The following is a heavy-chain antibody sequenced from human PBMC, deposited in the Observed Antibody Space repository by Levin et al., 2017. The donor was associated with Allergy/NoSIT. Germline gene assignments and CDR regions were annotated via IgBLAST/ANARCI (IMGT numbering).Heavy chain of an antibody. CDR3: AKDLRFGVTDS. D-gene: IGHD3-16*01. V-gene: IGHV3-23*01. Sequence: GGSLRLSCAASGFSFDSFAMTWVRQAPGKGLEWVSSISGSGGGTYYADSVKGRFTISRDNSKNTLYLQMNSLRAVDTAVYFCAKDLRFGVTDSWGQGTLVTVSS. CDR1: GFSFDSFA. J-gene: IGHJ5*01. CDR2: ISGSGGGT.